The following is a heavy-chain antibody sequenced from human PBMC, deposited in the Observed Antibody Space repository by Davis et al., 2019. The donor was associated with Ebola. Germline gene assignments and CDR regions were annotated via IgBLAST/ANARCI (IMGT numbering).Heavy chain of an antibody. CDR2: ISSNSSYI. CDR3: ARGGKTLSAAGA. D-gene: IGHD6-13*01. Sequence: GGSLRLSCAASGFTFSSYSMNWVRQAPGKGLEWVSCISSNSSYIYYADSVKGRFTISRDNAKNSLYLQMNSLRAEDTAVYYCARGGKTLSAAGAWGQGTLVTVSS. V-gene: IGHV3-21*01. CDR1: GFTFSSYS. J-gene: IGHJ5*02.